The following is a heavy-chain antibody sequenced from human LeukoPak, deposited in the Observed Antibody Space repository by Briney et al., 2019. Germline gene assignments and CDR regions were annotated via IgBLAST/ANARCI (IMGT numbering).Heavy chain of an antibody. CDR2: ISYDGSNK. CDR3: AKAPREYYFDY. Sequence: GGSLRPSCAASGFTFSSYGMHWVRQAPGKGLEWVAVISYDGSNKYYADSVKGRFTISRDNSKNTLYLQMNSLRAEDTAVYYCAKAPREYYFDYWGQGTLVTVSS. J-gene: IGHJ4*02. CDR1: GFTFSSYG. V-gene: IGHV3-30*18. D-gene: IGHD3-10*01.